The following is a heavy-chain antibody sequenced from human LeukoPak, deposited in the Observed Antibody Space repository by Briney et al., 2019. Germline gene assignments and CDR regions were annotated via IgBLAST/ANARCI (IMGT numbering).Heavy chain of an antibody. CDR3: ARSPDYGDYPFDY. CDR2: INPNSGGT. CDR1: GGTFSSYA. Sequence: ASVKVSCKASGGTFSSYAISWVRQAPGQGLEWMGWINPNSGGTNYAQKFQGRVTMTRDTSISTAYMELSRLRSDDTAVYYCARSPDYGDYPFDYWGQGTLVTVSS. V-gene: IGHV1-2*02. J-gene: IGHJ4*02. D-gene: IGHD4-17*01.